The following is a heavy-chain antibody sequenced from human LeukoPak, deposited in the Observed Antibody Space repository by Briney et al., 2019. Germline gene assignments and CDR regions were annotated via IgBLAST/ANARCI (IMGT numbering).Heavy chain of an antibody. Sequence: GGSLRLSCGASGFTFSSYAMSWVRQAPGKGLEWVSDISGSGGGTNYADSVKGRFTISRDNSKNTLYLQMNSLRAGDTAVYFCAKGRDYGGNSDSDFWGQGTLVTVSS. J-gene: IGHJ4*02. D-gene: IGHD4-23*01. V-gene: IGHV3-23*01. CDR2: ISGSGGGT. CDR1: GFTFSSYA. CDR3: AKGRDYGGNSDSDF.